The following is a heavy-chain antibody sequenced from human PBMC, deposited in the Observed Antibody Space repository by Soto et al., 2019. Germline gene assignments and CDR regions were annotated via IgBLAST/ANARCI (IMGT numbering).Heavy chain of an antibody. J-gene: IGHJ4*02. D-gene: IGHD3-10*01. CDR3: ARDKREKWFGELDVDY. CDR1: GFTFSNSG. Sequence: QVQLVESGGGVVQPGRSLRLSCKASGFTFSNSGMHWVRQAPGKGLEWVAVIWHDGSHKYYADPVKGRFTISRDNSNNTVFLQMNTLRAEDTAVDYCARDKREKWFGELDVDYWGQGTLVTVSS. CDR2: IWHDGSHK. V-gene: IGHV3-33*01.